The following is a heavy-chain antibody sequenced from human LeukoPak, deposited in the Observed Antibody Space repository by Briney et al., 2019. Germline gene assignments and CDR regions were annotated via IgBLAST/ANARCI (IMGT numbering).Heavy chain of an antibody. CDR3: ARGPPLSLGY. V-gene: IGHV4-39*07. J-gene: IGHJ4*02. CDR1: GGSISSSSFY. CDR2: ISYSGIT. Sequence: SETLSFTCTVSGGSISSSSFYWGWIRQPPGKGLEWIGSISYSGITYYNPSLKSRVTISVDTSKNQFSLKLSSVTAADTAVYYCARGPPLSLGYWGQGTLVTVSS.